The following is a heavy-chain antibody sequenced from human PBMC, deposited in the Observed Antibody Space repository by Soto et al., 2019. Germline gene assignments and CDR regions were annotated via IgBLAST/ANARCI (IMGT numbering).Heavy chain of an antibody. CDR2: IYYSGST. Sequence: QVRLQESGPGLVKPSQTLSLTCTVSGGSISSGGYYWSWIRQHPVKGLERSGYIYYSGSTSYNPSLKSRVTISVDTSKNQFSLKLSSVTAADTAVYYCAGIWGIAACQGPLTFDFWGQGTLVTVSS. J-gene: IGHJ4*02. CDR3: AGIWGIAACQGPLTFDF. D-gene: IGHD6-6*01. CDR1: GGSISSGGYY. V-gene: IGHV4-31*04.